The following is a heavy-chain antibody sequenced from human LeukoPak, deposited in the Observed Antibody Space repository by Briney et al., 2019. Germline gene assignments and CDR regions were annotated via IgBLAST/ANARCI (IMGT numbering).Heavy chain of an antibody. CDR2: INSKSGGT. V-gene: IGHV1-2*04. D-gene: IGHD6-19*01. CDR3: ARDQAGDGLDV. CDR1: GYTFTGYY. Sequence: ASVKVSCKASGYTFTGYYMHWVRQAPGQGLEWMGWINSKSGGTNYAQKFQGWVTMTRDTSISTAYMELSSLTSDDTAVYYCARDQAGDGLDVWGRGTMVTVSS. J-gene: IGHJ3*01.